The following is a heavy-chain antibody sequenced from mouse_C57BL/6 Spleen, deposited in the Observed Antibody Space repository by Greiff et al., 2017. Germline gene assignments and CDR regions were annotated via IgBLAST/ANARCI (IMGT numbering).Heavy chain of an antibody. CDR1: GYTFTSYG. Sequence: QVQLKESGAELARPGASVKLSCKASGYTFTSYGISWVKQRTGQGLEWIGEIYPRSGNTYYNEKFKGKDTLTADKSSSTAYMELRSLTSEDSAVYFCARSTAQATAYWGQGTLVTVSA. J-gene: IGHJ3*01. V-gene: IGHV1-81*01. D-gene: IGHD3-2*02. CDR2: IYPRSGNT. CDR3: ARSTAQATAY.